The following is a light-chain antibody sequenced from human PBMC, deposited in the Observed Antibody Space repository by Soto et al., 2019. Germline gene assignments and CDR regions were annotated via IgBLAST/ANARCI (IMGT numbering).Light chain of an antibody. Sequence: QSALTQPPSASGSPGQSVAISCSGTSRDVGGYNYVSWYQQHPGKAPKLMIYEVSKRPSGVPDRFSGSKSGNTASLTVSGLKPEDEADYYCSSYAGSKNVVFGGGTKLTVL. CDR2: EVS. V-gene: IGLV2-8*01. CDR3: SSYAGSKNVV. CDR1: SRDVGGYNY. J-gene: IGLJ2*01.